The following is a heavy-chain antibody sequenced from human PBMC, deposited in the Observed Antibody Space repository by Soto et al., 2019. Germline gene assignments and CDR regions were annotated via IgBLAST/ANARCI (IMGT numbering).Heavy chain of an antibody. CDR2: INSDGSST. Sequence: PWGSLRLSCAASGFTFSSYWIHWVRQAPGKGPVWVSRINSDGSSTTYADSVKGRFTISRDNAKNTLYLQMTSLRAEDTAVYYCARVSREVVTAAIDYWGQGTLVTVSS. J-gene: IGHJ4*02. CDR1: GFTFSSYW. D-gene: IGHD2-2*01. V-gene: IGHV3-74*01. CDR3: ARVSREVVTAAIDY.